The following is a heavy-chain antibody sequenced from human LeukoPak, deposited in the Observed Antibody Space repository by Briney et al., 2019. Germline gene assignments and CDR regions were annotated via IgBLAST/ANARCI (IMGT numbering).Heavy chain of an antibody. Sequence: SETLSLTCAVYGGSFSGYYWSWIRQPPGKGLEWIGEIYHSGSTNYNPSLKSRVTISVDKSKNQFSLKLSSVTAADTAVYYCASSLITLGWFDPWGQGTLVTVSS. D-gene: IGHD3-22*01. V-gene: IGHV4-34*01. CDR2: IYHSGST. CDR3: ASSLITLGWFDP. J-gene: IGHJ5*02. CDR1: GGSFSGYY.